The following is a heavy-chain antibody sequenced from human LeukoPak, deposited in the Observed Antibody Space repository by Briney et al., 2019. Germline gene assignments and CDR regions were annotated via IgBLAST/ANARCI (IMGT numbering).Heavy chain of an antibody. CDR1: GGSISSYY. V-gene: IGHV4-4*07. Sequence: SETLSLTCTVSGGSISSYYWSWIRQPAGKGLEWIGRIYTSGSTNYNPSLKSRVTMSVDTSKNQFSLKLSSVTAADTAVYYCARDLYSSGYYYEDYAFDIWGRGTMVTVSS. D-gene: IGHD3-22*01. J-gene: IGHJ3*02. CDR3: ARDLYSSGYYYEDYAFDI. CDR2: IYTSGST.